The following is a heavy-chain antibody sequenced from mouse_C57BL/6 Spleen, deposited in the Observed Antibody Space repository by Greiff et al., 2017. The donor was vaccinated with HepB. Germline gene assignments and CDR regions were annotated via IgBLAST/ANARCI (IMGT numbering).Heavy chain of an antibody. D-gene: IGHD1-1*01. V-gene: IGHV5-9-1*02. CDR1: GFTFSSYA. CDR3: TREGHQSYYYGSSPYYYAMDY. Sequence: EVQRVESGEGLVKPGGSLKLSCAASGFTFSSYAMSWVRQTPEKRLEWVAYISSGGDYIYYADTVKGRFTISSDNARNTLYLQMSSLKSEDTAMYYCTREGHQSYYYGSSPYYYAMDYWGQGTSVTVSS. CDR2: ISSGGDYI. J-gene: IGHJ4*01.